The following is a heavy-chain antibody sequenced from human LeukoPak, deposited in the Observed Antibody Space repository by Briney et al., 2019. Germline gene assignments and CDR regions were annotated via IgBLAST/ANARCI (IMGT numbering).Heavy chain of an antibody. CDR3: AIDDRYDFWSGHQDY. CDR2: ISGSGGST. D-gene: IGHD3-3*01. J-gene: IGHJ4*02. CDR1: GFTFSSHA. V-gene: IGHV3-23*01. Sequence: GGSLRLSCAASGFTFSSHAMSWVRQAPGKGLEWVSAISGSGGSTYYADSVEGRFTISRDNSKNTLYLQMSSLRAEDTAVYYCAIDDRYDFWSGHQDYWGQGTLVTVSS.